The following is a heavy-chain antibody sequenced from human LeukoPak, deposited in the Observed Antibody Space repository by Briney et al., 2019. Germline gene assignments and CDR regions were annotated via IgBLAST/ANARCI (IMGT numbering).Heavy chain of an antibody. J-gene: IGHJ4*02. CDR2: INSDGSST. CDR3: ARGFYNDYPFDY. Sequence: PGGSLRLSCAASGLTFSSYWMHWVRQAPGKGLVWVSRINSDGSSTNYVDSVKGRFTISRDNAKNTLYLQMNSLRAEDTAVYFCARGFYNDYPFDYWGQGILVTVSS. V-gene: IGHV3-74*01. D-gene: IGHD4-11*01. CDR1: GLTFSSYW.